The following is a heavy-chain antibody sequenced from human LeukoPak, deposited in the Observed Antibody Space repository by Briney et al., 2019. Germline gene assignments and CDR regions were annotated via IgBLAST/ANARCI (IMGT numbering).Heavy chain of an antibody. V-gene: IGHV1-24*01. CDR1: GYTLTELS. Sequence: ASVKVSCKVSGYTLTELSMHWVRQAPGKGLEWMGGFDPEDGETIYAQKFQGRVTITEDTSTDTAYMELSSLRSEDTAVYYCATELRFLEWRGGYFDYWGQGTLVTVSS. CDR2: FDPEDGET. CDR3: ATELRFLEWRGGYFDY. D-gene: IGHD3-3*01. J-gene: IGHJ4*02.